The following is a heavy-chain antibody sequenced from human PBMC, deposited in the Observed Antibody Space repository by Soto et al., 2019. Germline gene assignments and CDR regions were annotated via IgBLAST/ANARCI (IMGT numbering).Heavy chain of an antibody. CDR2: ISSGGDFI. V-gene: IGHV3-11*01. CDR1: GFTFSDYY. D-gene: IGHD2-15*01. CDR3: AHLVVAGITYYFDS. J-gene: IGHJ4*02. Sequence: GGSLRLSCAVSGFTFSDYYMTWIRQAPGKGLEWVSYISSGGDFIYYADSVKGRFTISRDNAKNSLYLQMDNLRGDDSATYYCAHLVVAGITYYFDSWGQGTLVTVSS.